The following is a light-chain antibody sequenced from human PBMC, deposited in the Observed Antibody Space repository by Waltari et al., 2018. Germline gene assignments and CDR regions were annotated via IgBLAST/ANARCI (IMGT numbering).Light chain of an antibody. CDR2: VVS. V-gene: IGLV2-14*01. CDR3: SSYTTASSWV. CDR1: SGVICTYKF. Sequence: QPALTPPASVHGSPGQSITISCTGTSGVICTYKFVSWYQQEPGRAPKLLGYVVSERPSGGSNRFYASKSGNAASLTISGLQAEDEADYYCSSYTTASSWVFAGGTKLTVL. J-gene: IGLJ3*02.